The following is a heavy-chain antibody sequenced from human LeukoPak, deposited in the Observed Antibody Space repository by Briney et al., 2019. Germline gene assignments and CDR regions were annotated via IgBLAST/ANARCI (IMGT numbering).Heavy chain of an antibody. CDR3: ARGSYSLGGFDY. V-gene: IGHV3-11*06. J-gene: IGHJ4*02. D-gene: IGHD6-13*01. Sequence: GGSLRLSCAASGFTFSDYYMSWIRQAPGKGLEWVSYISSDGSDTNYADSVKGRFTISRDNAKNTLYLPMNSLRAEDTAVYYCARGSYSLGGFDYWGQGTLVTVSS. CDR2: ISSDGSDT. CDR1: GFTFSDYY.